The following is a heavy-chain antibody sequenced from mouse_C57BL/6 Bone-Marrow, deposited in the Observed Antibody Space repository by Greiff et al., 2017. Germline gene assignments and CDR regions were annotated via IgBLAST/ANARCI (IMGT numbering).Heavy chain of an antibody. CDR3: TQGTTVVPYYFDY. CDR2: IDPENGDT. Sequence: EVHLVESGAELVRPGASVKLSCTASGFNIKDDYMHWVKQRPEQGLEWIGWIDPENGDTVYASKFQGKATITADTSSNTAYLQLSSLTSEDTAVYYCTQGTTVVPYYFDYWGQGTTLTVSS. D-gene: IGHD1-1*01. CDR1: GFNIKDDY. J-gene: IGHJ2*01. V-gene: IGHV14-4*01.